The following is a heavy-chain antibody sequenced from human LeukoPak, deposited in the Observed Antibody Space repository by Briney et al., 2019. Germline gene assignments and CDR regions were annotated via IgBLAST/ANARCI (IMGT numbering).Heavy chain of an antibody. CDR3: ARTYYYDSSGYFSPYYYYYMDV. CDR1: GFTFRRYS. V-gene: IGHV3-7*01. CDR2: IKEDGSEI. Sequence: PGGSLRLSCAASGFTFRRYSMSWVRQAPGKGLEWVANIKEDGSEIYYVDSVKGRFTISRDNAKNSLYLQMNSLRAEDTAVYYCARTYYYDSSGYFSPYYYYYMDVWGKGTTVTVSS. J-gene: IGHJ6*03. D-gene: IGHD3-22*01.